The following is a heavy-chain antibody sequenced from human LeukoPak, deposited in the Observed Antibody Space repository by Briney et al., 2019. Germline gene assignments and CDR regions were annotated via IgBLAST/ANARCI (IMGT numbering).Heavy chain of an antibody. CDR2: IFYTGSS. CDR3: ARAGAWQIDP. J-gene: IGHJ5*02. CDR1: GGSINSYY. V-gene: IGHV4-59*01. Sequence: SQTLSLTCTVSGGSINSYYWSWIRQPPGKGLEWIGHIFYTGSSNYNPSLKSRVTISLNRPKNQFSLSLTSVTAADTAVYYCARAGAWQIDPWGQGTLVTVSS. D-gene: IGHD3-10*01.